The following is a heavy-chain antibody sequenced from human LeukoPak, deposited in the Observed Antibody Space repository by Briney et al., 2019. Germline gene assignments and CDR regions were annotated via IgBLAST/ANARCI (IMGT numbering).Heavy chain of an antibody. V-gene: IGHV3-74*01. Sequence: GGSLTLSCVAYGFTFSSYWMHWVRQAPGKGLVWVSHTHDDAGSTSYADSVKGGFTLCRANAKNSLYLHKNSLRAEDTAVYYCAREGGSIAAAGTDYGGQGTVVSVS. D-gene: IGHD6-13*01. CDR2: THDDAGST. CDR1: GFTFSSYW. J-gene: IGHJ4*02. CDR3: AREGGSIAAAGTDY.